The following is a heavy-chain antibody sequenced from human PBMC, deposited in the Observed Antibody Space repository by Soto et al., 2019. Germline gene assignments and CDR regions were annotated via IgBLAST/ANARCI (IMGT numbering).Heavy chain of an antibody. V-gene: IGHV1-18*01. CDR2: ISAHNGNT. Sequence: QVPLVQSGAEVKKPGASVKVACKGSGYAFPTYGITWVRHAPGQGLEWMGWISAHNGNTNYAQKLQGRVTVTRDTSTSTAYMELRSLRSDDTAVYYCARGRYGDYWGQGALVTVSS. J-gene: IGHJ4*02. CDR3: ARGRYGDY. D-gene: IGHD1-1*01. CDR1: GYAFPTYG.